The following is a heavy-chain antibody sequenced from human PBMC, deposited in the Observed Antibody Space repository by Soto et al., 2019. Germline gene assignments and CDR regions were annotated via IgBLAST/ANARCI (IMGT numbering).Heavy chain of an antibody. J-gene: IGHJ3*02. Sequence: QVQLVQSGAEVKKPGSSVKLSCKASGGTFSSYAINWVRQAPGQGLEWMGGIIPVFGKTNYAQRFKCRVKNTAGEATPTAYMEVSGLGSVDSAVYYGARAGTYDYDSSCPPDAFDIWCQGTMVTVSS. V-gene: IGHV1-69*01. CDR3: ARAGTYDYDSSCPPDAFDI. CDR2: IIPVFGKT. CDR1: GGTFSSYA. D-gene: IGHD3-22*01.